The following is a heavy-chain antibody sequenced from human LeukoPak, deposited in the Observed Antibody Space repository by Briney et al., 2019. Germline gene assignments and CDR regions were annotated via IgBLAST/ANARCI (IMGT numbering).Heavy chain of an antibody. J-gene: IGHJ4*02. Sequence: GRSLRLSCAASGFTFSSYSMNWVRQAPGKGLEWVSSISSSSSYIYYADSVKGRFTISRDNAKNSLYLQMNSLRAEDTAVYYCARGYCSSTSCYYYFDYWGQGTLVTVSS. V-gene: IGHV3-21*01. CDR3: ARGYCSSTSCYYYFDY. D-gene: IGHD2-2*01. CDR2: ISSSSSYI. CDR1: GFTFSSYS.